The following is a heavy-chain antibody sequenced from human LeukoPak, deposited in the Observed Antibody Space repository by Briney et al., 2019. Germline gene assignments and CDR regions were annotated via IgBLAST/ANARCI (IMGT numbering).Heavy chain of an antibody. CDR3: ARTHVITSIDY. Sequence: SETLSLTCTVSGGSISSSSYYWGWIRQPPGKGLEWIGSIYYSGSTYYNPSLKSRVTISVETSKNQFSLKLSSVTAADTAVYYCARTHVITSIDYWGQGTLVTVSS. V-gene: IGHV4-39*07. CDR2: IYYSGST. CDR1: GGSISSSSYY. D-gene: IGHD3-22*01. J-gene: IGHJ4*02.